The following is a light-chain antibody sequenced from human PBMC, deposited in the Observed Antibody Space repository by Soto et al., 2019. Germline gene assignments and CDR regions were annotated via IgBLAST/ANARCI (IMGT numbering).Light chain of an antibody. V-gene: IGKV1-5*03. CDR1: QSISTW. CDR2: TAS. Sequence: DIQMTQSPSTLSASVGDRVTITCRASQSISTWLAWYQQKPGKAPKLLIYTASNLERGVPSRFSGSGSGTEITLTISSRQPDDFATYYCQQHTSYPRTFGQGTKVEIK. CDR3: QQHTSYPRT. J-gene: IGKJ1*01.